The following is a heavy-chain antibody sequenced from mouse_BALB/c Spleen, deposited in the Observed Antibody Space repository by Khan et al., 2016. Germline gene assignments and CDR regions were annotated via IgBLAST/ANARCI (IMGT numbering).Heavy chain of an antibody. CDR3: AKLIWTREAMDY. V-gene: IGHV1-80*01. CDR2: IYPGDGDT. J-gene: IGHJ4*01. Sequence: QVQLQQSGAELVRPGSSVKISCKASGYAFSSCCMNWVKQRPGQGLEWIGQIYPGDGDTNYNGKFKGKATLTADKSSSTAYMQLSSLTSEDSAVYVCAKLIWTREAMDYWGQGTSVTVSS. D-gene: IGHD1-1*01. CDR1: GYAFSSCC.